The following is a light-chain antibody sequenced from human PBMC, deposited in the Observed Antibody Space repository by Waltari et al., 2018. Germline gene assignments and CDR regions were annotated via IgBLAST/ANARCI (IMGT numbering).Light chain of an antibody. V-gene: IGKV1-27*01. CDR3: QKYNNVPQP. CDR2: AAS. CDR1: QGINTD. Sequence: DIQMTQSPSSLSASVGDRVTITCRASQGINTDLAWYQHKPGKVPNLLIYAASTLQSGVPSRCSGSGSGTTFTLTISSLQPEDVATYYCQKYNNVPQPFGGGTKVEI. J-gene: IGKJ4*01.